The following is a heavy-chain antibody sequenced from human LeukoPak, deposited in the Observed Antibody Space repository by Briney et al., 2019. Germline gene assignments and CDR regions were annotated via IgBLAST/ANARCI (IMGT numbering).Heavy chain of an antibody. J-gene: IGHJ4*02. V-gene: IGHV3-33*01. CDR3: ARANSGYYIDY. CDR2: IWYDGSNK. D-gene: IGHD3-22*01. CDR1: GFTFSSYG. Sequence: PGGSLRLSCAASGFTFSSYGMHWVRQAPGKGLEWVAVIWYDGSNKYYADSVKGRFTISRDNSKNTLYLQMNSLRAEDTAVYYCARANSGYYIDYWGQGTLVTVSS.